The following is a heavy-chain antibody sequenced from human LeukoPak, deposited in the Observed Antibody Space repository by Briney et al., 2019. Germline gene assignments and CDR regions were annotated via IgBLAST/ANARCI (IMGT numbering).Heavy chain of an antibody. J-gene: IGHJ5*02. CDR2: ISAYNGNT. D-gene: IGHD6-19*01. V-gene: IGHV1-18*01. Sequence: GSVKVSCNASGYTFTSYGISWVRQGHGQGLEWMGWISAYNGNTNYAQKLQGRVTMTTNTSTSTAYMELRSLRSDDTAVYYCARDEGGYLKPFDPWGQGTLVTVSS. CDR3: ARDEGGYLKPFDP. CDR1: GYTFTSYG.